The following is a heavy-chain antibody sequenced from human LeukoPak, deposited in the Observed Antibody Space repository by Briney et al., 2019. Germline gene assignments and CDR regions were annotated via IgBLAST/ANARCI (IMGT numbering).Heavy chain of an antibody. Sequence: ASVKVSCKACGYTFTGYYMHWVRQAPGQGLEWMGWINPNSGGTNYAQKFQGRVTMTRDTSISTAYMELSRLRSDDTAVYYCARENSGYDSADFDYCGQGTLVTVSS. CDR1: GYTFTGYY. J-gene: IGHJ4*02. V-gene: IGHV1-2*02. CDR2: INPNSGGT. D-gene: IGHD5-12*01. CDR3: ARENSGYDSADFDY.